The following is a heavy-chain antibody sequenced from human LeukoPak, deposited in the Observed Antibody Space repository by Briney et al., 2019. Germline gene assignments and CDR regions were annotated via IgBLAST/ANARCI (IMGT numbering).Heavy chain of an antibody. CDR1: GDSIISSGYY. CDR3: ARHRGLNELDS. J-gene: IGHJ4*02. D-gene: IGHD3-10*01. CDR2: IYYSGST. Sequence: LSETLSLTCTVSGDSIISSGYYWGWIRQPPGKGLEWIGSIYYSGSTYYNPSLKSRVIISVDTSKNQFSLKLSSVTAADTALYFCARHRGLNELDSWGQGTLVTVSS. V-gene: IGHV4-39*01.